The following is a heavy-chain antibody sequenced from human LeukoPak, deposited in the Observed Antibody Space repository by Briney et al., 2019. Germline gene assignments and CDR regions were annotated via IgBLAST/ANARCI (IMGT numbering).Heavy chain of an antibody. V-gene: IGHV1-18*01. CDR3: ARGVALATMETNFDY. Sequence: GASVKVSCKASGYTFTSYGISWVRQAPGQGLEWMGWISAYNGNTNYAQKLQGRVTMTTDTSTSTAYMELRSLRSDDTAVYYCARGVALATMETNFDYWGQGTLVTVSS. D-gene: IGHD5-24*01. CDR1: GYTFTSYG. CDR2: ISAYNGNT. J-gene: IGHJ4*02.